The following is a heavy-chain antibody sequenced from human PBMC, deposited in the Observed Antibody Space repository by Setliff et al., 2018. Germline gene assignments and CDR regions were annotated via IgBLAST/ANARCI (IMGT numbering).Heavy chain of an antibody. CDR1: GYTFTGYY. V-gene: IGHV1-69*06. J-gene: IGHJ5*02. Sequence: ASVKVSCKASGYTFTGYYMHWVRQAPGQGLEWMGRIIPIFGTANYAQKFQGRVTITADKSTSTAYMELSSLRSEDTAVYYCARGDFWSGYSDNLNWFDPWGQGTLVTVS. CDR2: IIPIFGTA. CDR3: ARGDFWSGYSDNLNWFDP. D-gene: IGHD3-3*01.